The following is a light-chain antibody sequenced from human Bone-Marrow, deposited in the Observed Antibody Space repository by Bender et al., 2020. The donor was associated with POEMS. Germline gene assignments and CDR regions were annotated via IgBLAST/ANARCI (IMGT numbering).Light chain of an antibody. V-gene: IGLV1-44*01. CDR2: SNN. J-gene: IGLJ3*02. CDR3: AAWDDSLSGWV. CDR1: PSNIGSNT. Sequence: QSVLTQPPSASGTPGQRVTISCSGSPSNIGSNTVKWYQQFPGTAPKLLVNSNNQRPSGVPDRFSGSKSGTSASLAISGLQSEDEGDYYCAAWDDSLSGWVFGGGTKLTVL.